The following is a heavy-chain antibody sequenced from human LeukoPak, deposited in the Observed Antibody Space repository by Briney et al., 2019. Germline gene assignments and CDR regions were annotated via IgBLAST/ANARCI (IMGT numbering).Heavy chain of an antibody. CDR3: ARGGTAYCYDSSGTIDY. CDR1: GGSISSYY. D-gene: IGHD3-22*01. Sequence: PSETLSLTCTVSGGSISSYYWSWIRQPPGKGLEWIGYIYYSGSTNYNPSLKSRVTISVDTSKNQFSLKLSSVTAADTAVYYCARGGTAYCYDSSGTIDYWGQGTLVTVSS. V-gene: IGHV4-59*01. CDR2: IYYSGST. J-gene: IGHJ4*02.